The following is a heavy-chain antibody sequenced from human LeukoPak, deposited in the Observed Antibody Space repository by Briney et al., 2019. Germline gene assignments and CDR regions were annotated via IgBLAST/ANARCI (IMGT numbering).Heavy chain of an antibody. V-gene: IGHV3-30*04. CDR1: GFTFSKYA. Sequence: GGSLRLSCAASGFTFSKYAIHWIRQAPGKGLEWVGVISFDGSIKYYGDSVKGRFTISRDNFKDTLYLHMNSLRADDTAVYYCARDREERGGRYPDYWGQGTLVTVSS. D-gene: IGHD3-16*01. CDR3: ARDREERGGRYPDY. J-gene: IGHJ4*02. CDR2: ISFDGSIK.